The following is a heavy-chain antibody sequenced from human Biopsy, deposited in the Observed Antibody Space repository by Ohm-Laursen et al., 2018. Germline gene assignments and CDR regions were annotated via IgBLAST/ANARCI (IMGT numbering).Heavy chain of an antibody. CDR2: IDPNSGGT. J-gene: IGHJ2*01. CDR1: GYTFSGYY. V-gene: IGHV1-2*02. CDR3: ARGGLNYWYFDL. D-gene: IGHD1-26*01. Sequence: ASVKVSCKASGYTFSGYYIHWVRQAPGQGLEWMGWIDPNSGGTHYAQKFQGRVTMTRDTSISTPYMELNRLRSDDTAVYYCARGGLNYWYFDLWGRGTLVTVSS.